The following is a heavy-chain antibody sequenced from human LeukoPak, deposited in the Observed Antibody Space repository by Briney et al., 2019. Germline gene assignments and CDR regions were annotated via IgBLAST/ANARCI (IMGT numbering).Heavy chain of an antibody. CDR2: TYYRYKWYN. CDR1: GDSVSTNSAA. J-gene: IGHJ4*02. CDR3: ATVDPDSSSWDPFDY. D-gene: IGHD6-13*01. V-gene: IGHV6-1*01. Sequence: SQTLSLTCAISGDSVSTNSAAWNWIRQSPSRGLEWLGRTYYRYKWYNGYALSVKSRITIKPDTSKNQFSLQLNSVTPEDTAVYYCATVDPDSSSWDPFDYWGQGTLVTVSS.